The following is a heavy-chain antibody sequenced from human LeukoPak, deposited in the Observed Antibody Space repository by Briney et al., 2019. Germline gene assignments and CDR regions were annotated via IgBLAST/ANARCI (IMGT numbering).Heavy chain of an antibody. Sequence: GESLQISCQASGYSFTSYWIGWMRQLPGKGLEWMGVIFPGDSDTTYSPSFQGQVIISVDKSISTAYLQWRTLKTSDTAIYYCARSNSGYDYRSAFDLRGQGSLVTVSS. CDR3: ARSNSGYDYRSAFDL. J-gene: IGHJ4*02. CDR2: IFPGDSDT. D-gene: IGHD3-10*01. CDR1: GYSFTSYW. V-gene: IGHV5-51*01.